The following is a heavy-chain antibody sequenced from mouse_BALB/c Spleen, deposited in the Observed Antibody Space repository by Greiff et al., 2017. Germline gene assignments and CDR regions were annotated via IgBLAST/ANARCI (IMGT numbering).Heavy chain of an antibody. J-gene: IGHJ4*01. V-gene: IGHV1-9*01. CDR2: ILPGSGST. Sequence: VQLQQSGAELMKPGASVKISCKATGYTFSSYWIEWVKQRPGHGLEWIGEILPGSGSTNYNEKFKGKATFTADTSSNTAYMQLSSLTSEDSAVYYCARWDGNYNAMDYWGQGTSVTVSS. CDR1: GYTFSSYW. CDR3: ARWDGNYNAMDY. D-gene: IGHD2-1*01.